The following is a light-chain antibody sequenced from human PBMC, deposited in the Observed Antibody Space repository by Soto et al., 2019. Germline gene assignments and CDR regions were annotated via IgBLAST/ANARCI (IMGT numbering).Light chain of an antibody. CDR3: QQYNRDSPWT. CDR2: DAS. Sequence: DIQMTQSPSTLSASVGDRVTITCRASQSITHFLAWYQQKPGKAPNLLIYDASNLEPGVPSRFSGSGPGTEFTLTISSLQPDDFATYYCQQYNRDSPWTFGQGTKVEIK. J-gene: IGKJ1*01. V-gene: IGKV1-5*01. CDR1: QSITHF.